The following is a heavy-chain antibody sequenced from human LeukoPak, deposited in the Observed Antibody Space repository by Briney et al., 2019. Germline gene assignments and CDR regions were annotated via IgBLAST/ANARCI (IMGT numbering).Heavy chain of an antibody. Sequence: GGSLRLSCAASGFTFSSYAMSWVRQAPGKGLEWVSTISGSGDSTYYADSEKGRFTISRDNSKNTLYLQMNSLRAEDTAVYYCAKDSGYSGHFYYGMDVWGQGTTVTVSS. V-gene: IGHV3-23*01. CDR3: AKDSGYSGHFYYGMDV. J-gene: IGHJ6*02. CDR2: ISGSGDST. D-gene: IGHD2-15*01. CDR1: GFTFSSYA.